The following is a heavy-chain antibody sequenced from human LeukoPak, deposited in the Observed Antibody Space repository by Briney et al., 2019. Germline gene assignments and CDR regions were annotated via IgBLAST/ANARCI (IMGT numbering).Heavy chain of an antibody. CDR2: ISSSSTSI. J-gene: IGHJ4*02. CDR3: ARDFAVMAY. V-gene: IGHV3-21*03. CDR1: VFTFRDYT. D-gene: IGHD2-21*01. Sequence: GGSLRLSCAASVFTFRDYTMNCVRHAPRKGLEWVSSISSSSTSIYYADTVKGRFTISRDNAKNSLYLQMNSLRAEDTAMYYCARDFAVMAYWGQGTLVTVSS.